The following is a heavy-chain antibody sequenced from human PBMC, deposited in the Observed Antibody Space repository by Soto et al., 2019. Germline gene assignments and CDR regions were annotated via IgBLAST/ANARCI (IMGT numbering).Heavy chain of an antibody. CDR2: INPGGGST. CDR3: ARSYTTVTTLDY. D-gene: IGHD4-17*01. Sequence: ASVKVSCKASGYTFISYYMHWVRQAPGQGLEWMGIINPGGGSTTYAQKFQGRVTMTGDTSTSTVYMELSSLTSEDTAMYYCARSYTTVTTLDYWGQGTLVTVSS. J-gene: IGHJ4*02. CDR1: GYTFISYY. V-gene: IGHV1-46*03.